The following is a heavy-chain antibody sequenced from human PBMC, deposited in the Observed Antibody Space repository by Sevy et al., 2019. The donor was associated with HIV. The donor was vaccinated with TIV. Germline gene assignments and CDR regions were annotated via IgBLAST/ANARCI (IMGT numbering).Heavy chain of an antibody. Sequence: GGSLRLSCAASGFPFSNYRMTWVRQAPGKGLEWVSSISFRTGVIHYADSVRGRFTISRDNAKNSLFLQMNSLRAEDTAVYYCATTTVTTHIDSWGQGTLVTVSS. V-gene: IGHV3-48*01. D-gene: IGHD4-17*01. CDR3: ATTTVTTHIDS. CDR1: GFPFSNYR. J-gene: IGHJ4*02. CDR2: ISFRTGVI.